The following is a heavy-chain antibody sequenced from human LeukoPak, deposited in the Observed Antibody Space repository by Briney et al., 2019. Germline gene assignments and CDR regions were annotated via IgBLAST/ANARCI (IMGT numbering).Heavy chain of an antibody. D-gene: IGHD3-16*02. Sequence: GASLRLSCAAPGFTVSSYAMNWVRQAPGKGLEWVSAISGSGGSTYYADSVKGRFTISRDNSKNTLYLQMNSLRAEDTAVYYCAKVSCDYVWGSYRCPFDYWGQGTLVTVSS. V-gene: IGHV3-23*01. CDR2: ISGSGGST. CDR3: AKVSCDYVWGSYRCPFDY. J-gene: IGHJ4*02. CDR1: GFTVSSYA.